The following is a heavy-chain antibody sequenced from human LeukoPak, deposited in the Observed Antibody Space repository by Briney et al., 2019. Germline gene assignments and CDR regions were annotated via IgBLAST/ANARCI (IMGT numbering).Heavy chain of an antibody. Sequence: GGSLRLSCAASGFTFSSHWMHWVRQAPGKGLVWVSRINSHGSSTTYADSVEGRFTISRDNAENTLYLQMNSLRAEDTAVYYCARERLLPFDYWGQGTLVTVSS. J-gene: IGHJ4*02. CDR3: ARERLLPFDY. V-gene: IGHV3-74*01. CDR1: GFTFSSHW. CDR2: INSHGSST. D-gene: IGHD2-15*01.